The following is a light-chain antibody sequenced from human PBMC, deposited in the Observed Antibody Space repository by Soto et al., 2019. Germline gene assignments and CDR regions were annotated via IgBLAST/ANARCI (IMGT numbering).Light chain of an antibody. J-gene: IGLJ2*01. CDR3: SSYAGSNKEV. CDR1: STDVGAYNY. V-gene: IGLV2-8*01. Sequence: QSALTQPASVSGSPGQSITISCTGSSTDVGAYNYVSWYQQYPGQAPNLLIYEVSKRPSGVPDRFSGSKSGNTASLTVSGLQAEDEADYYCSSYAGSNKEVFGGGTKLTVL. CDR2: EVS.